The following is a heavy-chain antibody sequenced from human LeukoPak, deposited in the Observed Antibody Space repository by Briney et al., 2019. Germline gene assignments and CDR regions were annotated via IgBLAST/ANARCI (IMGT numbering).Heavy chain of an antibody. CDR2: VYYSGST. Sequence: SETLSLTCTVSGGSISSTIYYWGWIRQPPGKGLEWIGWIGTVYYSGSTSYNPSLKSRVTISVDSSKNQFSLKLISVTAADTAVYYCARQYGSGSYHDYWGQGTLVTVSS. V-gene: IGHV4-39*01. D-gene: IGHD3-10*01. CDR3: ARQYGSGSYHDY. J-gene: IGHJ4*02. CDR1: GGSISSTIYY.